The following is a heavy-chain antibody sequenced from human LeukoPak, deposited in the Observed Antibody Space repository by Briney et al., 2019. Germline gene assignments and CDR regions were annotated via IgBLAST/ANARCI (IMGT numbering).Heavy chain of an antibody. CDR1: GGSVSSSGYY. CDR2: IYYSGST. V-gene: IGHV4-39*01. D-gene: IGHD6-6*01. Sequence: SETLSLTCTVSGGSVSSSGYYWVWIRQPPGKGLEWIGNIYYSGSTYYNSSLKSRVTMSLDTSKNQFSLKLTSVTAADTAVYYCAKRRSASSEVDPWGQGTLVTVSS. J-gene: IGHJ5*02. CDR3: AKRRSASSEVDP.